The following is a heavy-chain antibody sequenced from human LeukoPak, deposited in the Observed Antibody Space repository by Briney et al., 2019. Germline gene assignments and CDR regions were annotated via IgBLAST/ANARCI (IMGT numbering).Heavy chain of an antibody. V-gene: IGHV1-18*01. D-gene: IGHD3-22*01. Sequence: ASVKVSCKASGYTFTSYGISWVRHAPGQGLEWMGWISGYNGNTNYAQKFQGRVTMTTDTSTSTAYMELRSLRSDDTAVYYCARGSTIRYYYDSSGYYRGAADYWGQGTLVTVSP. CDR3: ARGSTIRYYYDSSGYYRGAADY. CDR1: GYTFTSYG. CDR2: ISGYNGNT. J-gene: IGHJ4*02.